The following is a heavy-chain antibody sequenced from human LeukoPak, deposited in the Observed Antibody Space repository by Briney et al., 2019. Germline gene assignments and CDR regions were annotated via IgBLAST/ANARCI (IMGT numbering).Heavy chain of an antibody. V-gene: IGHV1-2*02. J-gene: IGHJ3*02. CDR2: INTNSGGT. CDR3: ARVVVAATSDDAFDI. D-gene: IGHD2-15*01. CDR1: LYTFTGYY. Sequence: ASVKVSCTASLYTFTGYYMHWVRQAPGHGLEWLGWINTNSGGTNYAQKFQGRVTMTRDTSISTAYMELSRLRSDDTAVYYCARVVVAATSDDAFDIWGQGTMVTVSS.